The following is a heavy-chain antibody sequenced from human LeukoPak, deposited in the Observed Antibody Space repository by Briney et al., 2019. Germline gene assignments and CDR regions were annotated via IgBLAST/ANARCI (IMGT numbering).Heavy chain of an antibody. V-gene: IGHV1-69*05. CDR2: IIPIFGTA. CDR3: ARGESGIHH. J-gene: IGHJ1*01. Sequence: ASVKVSCKASGGTFSSYAISWVRQAPGQGLEWMGGIIPIFGTANYAQKLQGRVTMTTDTSTSTAYMELRSLRSDDTAVYYCARGESGIHHWGQGTLVTVSS. CDR1: GGTFSSYA.